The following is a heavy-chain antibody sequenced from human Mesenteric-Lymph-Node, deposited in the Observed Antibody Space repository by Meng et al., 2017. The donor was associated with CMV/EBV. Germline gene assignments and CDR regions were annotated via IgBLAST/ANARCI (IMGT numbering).Heavy chain of an antibody. Sequence: ETLSLTCAASGFTFTSYAMGWVRQAPGRGLEWVSIIRGGGGNTYYADSVKGRFTISRDNSKNTLYLEMNSLRVDDTALYYCAKSTTITVFGVIVDYWGQGTLVTVSS. CDR2: IRGGGGNT. CDR3: AKSTTITVFGVIVDY. J-gene: IGHJ4*02. D-gene: IGHD3-3*01. V-gene: IGHV3-23*01. CDR1: GFTFTSYA.